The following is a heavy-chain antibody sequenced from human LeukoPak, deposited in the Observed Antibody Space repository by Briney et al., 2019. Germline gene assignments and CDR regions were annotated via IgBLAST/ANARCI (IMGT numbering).Heavy chain of an antibody. CDR1: GGSISSSSHY. Sequence: SETLSLTCTVSGGSISSSSHYWGWIRQPPGKGLEWIGSMYYRGSTYHNPSLKSRVTISVDTSKNQFSLKLSAVTAADTAVYYCATTTIRLGYWGQGTLVTVSS. CDR2: MYYRGST. CDR3: ATTTIRLGY. J-gene: IGHJ4*02. D-gene: IGHD1-26*01. V-gene: IGHV4-39*07.